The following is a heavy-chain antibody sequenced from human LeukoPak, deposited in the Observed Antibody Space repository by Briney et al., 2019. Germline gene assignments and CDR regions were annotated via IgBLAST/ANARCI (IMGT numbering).Heavy chain of an antibody. CDR1: GGSISSSSYY. J-gene: IGHJ4*02. D-gene: IGHD4-11*01. Sequence: PSETLSLTCTVSGGSISSSSYYWGWIRQPPGKGLEWIGSIYYSGSTYYNPSLKSRVTISVDTSKNQFSLKLSSVTAADTAVYYCARNDGSNYAYYFDNWGQGTLVTVSS. CDR3: ARNDGSNYAYYFDN. CDR2: IYYSGST. V-gene: IGHV4-39*01.